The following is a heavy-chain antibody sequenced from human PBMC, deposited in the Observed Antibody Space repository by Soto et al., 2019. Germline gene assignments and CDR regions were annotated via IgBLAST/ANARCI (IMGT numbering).Heavy chain of an antibody. V-gene: IGHV4-59*01. CDR2: ISYSGST. CDR3: ARNSVGLTPYYYGVDV. J-gene: IGHJ6*02. Sequence: SETLSLTXTVSGGSISSYYWSWIRQPPGKGLEWIGYISYSGSTNYNPSLKSRVTISVDTSKNQFSLNLNSVTAADTAVYYCARNSVGLTPYYYGVDVWGQGTTVTVSS. CDR1: GGSISSYY. D-gene: IGHD1-26*01.